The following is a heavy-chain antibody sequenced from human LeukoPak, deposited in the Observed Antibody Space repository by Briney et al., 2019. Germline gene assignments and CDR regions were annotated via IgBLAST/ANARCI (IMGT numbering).Heavy chain of an antibody. Sequence: GESLKISCKGSEYRFSSYWIGWVRQMPGKGPEWMGIIYPGDSDTRYSPSFHGQVTISADKSISTAYLQWSSLKASDTAMYYCARLQWGDGQQLVFDYWGQGTLVTVSS. CDR2: IYPGDSDT. CDR3: ARLQWGDGQQLVFDY. D-gene: IGHD6-13*01. V-gene: IGHV5-51*01. CDR1: EYRFSSYW. J-gene: IGHJ4*02.